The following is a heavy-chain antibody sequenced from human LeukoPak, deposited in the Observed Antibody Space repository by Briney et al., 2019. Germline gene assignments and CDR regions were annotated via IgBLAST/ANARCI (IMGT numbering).Heavy chain of an antibody. CDR1: GGSISSYY. CDR3: ARVSSGYPNWFDP. Sequence: SETLSLTRTVSGGSISSYYWSWIRQPPGKGLEWIGYIYYSGSTNYNPSLKSRVTISVDTSKNQLSLKLSSVTAADTAVYYCARVSSGYPNWFDPWGQGTLVTVSS. D-gene: IGHD3-22*01. CDR2: IYYSGST. V-gene: IGHV4-59*01. J-gene: IGHJ5*02.